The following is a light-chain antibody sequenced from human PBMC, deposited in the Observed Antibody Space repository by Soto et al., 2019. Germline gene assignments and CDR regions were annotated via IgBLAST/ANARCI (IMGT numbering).Light chain of an antibody. V-gene: IGKV3-20*01. CDR1: QRMSNNS. Sequence: ASQRMSNNSITSYHEKAGQAPRLIIAGSSYRATGTSDRFSGGGSGTVFTITISRLEPEDFTVYYCQQYGSSSTFGQRTNVDIK. CDR3: QQYGSSST. J-gene: IGKJ1*01. CDR2: GSS.